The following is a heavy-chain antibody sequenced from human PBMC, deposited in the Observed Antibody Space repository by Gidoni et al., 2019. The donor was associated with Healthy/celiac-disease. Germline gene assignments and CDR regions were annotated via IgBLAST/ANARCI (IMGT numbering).Heavy chain of an antibody. J-gene: IGHJ4*02. D-gene: IGHD6-19*01. CDR2: ISYDGSNK. CDR1: AFTFITYG. Sequence: QVQLVESGGGVVQPGRSLRLSCAASAFTFITYGMHWVRQAPGKGLEWVAVISYDGSNKYYADSVKGRFTISRDNSKNTLYLQMNSLRAEDTAVYYCAKDYRRYSSGWYDFDYWGQGTLVTVSS. V-gene: IGHV3-30*18. CDR3: AKDYRRYSSGWYDFDY.